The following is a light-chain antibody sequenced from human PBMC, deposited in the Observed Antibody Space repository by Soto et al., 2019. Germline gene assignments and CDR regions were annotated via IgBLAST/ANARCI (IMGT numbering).Light chain of an antibody. CDR3: QQANSFPIT. Sequence: DIQMTQSPSTLSASVGYRVTITFRASQSISSWLAWYRRKPGKAPKLLIYDASSLESGVPSRFSGSGSGTDFTLTISSLQPEDCAIYFCQQANSFPITFGQGTRLEIK. V-gene: IGKV1-5*01. CDR1: QSISSW. CDR2: DAS. J-gene: IGKJ5*01.